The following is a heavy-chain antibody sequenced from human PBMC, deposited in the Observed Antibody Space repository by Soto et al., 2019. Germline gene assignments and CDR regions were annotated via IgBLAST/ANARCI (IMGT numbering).Heavy chain of an antibody. CDR2: INHSGST. CDR1: GGSFSGYY. D-gene: IGHD4-4*01. Sequence: TLSLTCAVYGGSFSGYYWSWIRQPPGKGLEWIGEINHSGSTNYNPSLKSRVTISVDTSKNQFSLKLSSVTAADTAVYYCARSTATTIGYYYYGMDVWGQGTTVTVSS. J-gene: IGHJ6*02. V-gene: IGHV4-34*01. CDR3: ARSTATTIGYYYYGMDV.